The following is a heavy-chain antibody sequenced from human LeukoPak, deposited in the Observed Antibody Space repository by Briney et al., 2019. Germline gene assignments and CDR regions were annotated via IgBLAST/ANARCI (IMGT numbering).Heavy chain of an antibody. V-gene: IGHV4-59*12. J-gene: IGHJ3*02. CDR1: GGSINNYY. Sequence: PSETLSLTCTVSGGSINNYYWSWIWQPPGKGLEWIGYIYYSGSTNYNPSLKSRVTISVDTPKNQFSLKLSSVTAADTAVYYCARELEDIVVVVAATEAAFDIWGQGTMVTVSS. D-gene: IGHD2-15*01. CDR2: IYYSGST. CDR3: ARELEDIVVVVAATEAAFDI.